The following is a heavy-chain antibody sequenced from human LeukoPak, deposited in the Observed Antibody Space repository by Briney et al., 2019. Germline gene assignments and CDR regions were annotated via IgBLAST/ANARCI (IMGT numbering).Heavy chain of an antibody. CDR1: GVTFSSDA. D-gene: IGHD2-2*02. CDR2: ISPSGDST. V-gene: IGHV3-23*01. Sequence: GGSLRLSCAASGVTFSSDAMSWVRQAPGRWREWVGTISPSGDSTYYADSMNGRFTISRDNSKNTLYLQMNSLRPDDTAVYYCPKGCASTSCYTSEYWGQGTLVTVSS. J-gene: IGHJ4*02. CDR3: PKGCASTSCYTSEY.